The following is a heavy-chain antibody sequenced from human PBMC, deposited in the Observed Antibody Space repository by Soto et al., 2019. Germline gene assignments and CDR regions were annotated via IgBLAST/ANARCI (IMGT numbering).Heavy chain of an antibody. CDR1: AYTFTSYG. CDR3: ARDEPFRSGGSGWYLEYFQH. CDR2: ISAYNGNT. Sequence: ASVKVSCKASAYTFTSYGISWVRQAPGQGLEWMGWISAYNGNTNYAQKLQGRVTMTTDTSTSTAYMELRSLRSDDTAVYYCARDEPFRSGGSGWYLEYFQHWGQGTLVTVSS. D-gene: IGHD6-19*01. V-gene: IGHV1-18*01. J-gene: IGHJ1*01.